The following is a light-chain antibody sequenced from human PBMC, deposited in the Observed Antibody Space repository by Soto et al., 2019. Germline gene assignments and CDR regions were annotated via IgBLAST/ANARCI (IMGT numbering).Light chain of an antibody. V-gene: IGLV2-14*01. Sequence: QSALTQPASVSGSPGQSITISCTGTSSDVGGYNYVSWYQQHPGKAPKLMIYEVSNRPSGVSNRFSGSKSGNTASLTISGRQAEDEADYYCSSYTSSSTRVFRGGTKLIVL. CDR1: SSDVGGYNY. CDR3: SSYTSSSTRV. J-gene: IGLJ3*02. CDR2: EVS.